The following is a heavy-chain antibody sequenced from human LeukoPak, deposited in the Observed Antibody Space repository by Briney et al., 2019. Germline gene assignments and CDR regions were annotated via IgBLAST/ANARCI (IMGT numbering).Heavy chain of an antibody. D-gene: IGHD3-16*01. CDR1: GFTFSSYW. J-gene: IGHJ4*02. V-gene: IGHV3-7*01. CDR2: IMQDGSEK. Sequence: HPGGSLRLSCAASGFTFSSYWMSWVRQAPGKGLEWVANIMQDGSEKYYVDSVKGRFTISRDNAKNSLYLQMNSLRAEDTAVYYCASAHVWGRTRYYFDYWGQGTLVTVSS. CDR3: ASAHVWGRTRYYFDY.